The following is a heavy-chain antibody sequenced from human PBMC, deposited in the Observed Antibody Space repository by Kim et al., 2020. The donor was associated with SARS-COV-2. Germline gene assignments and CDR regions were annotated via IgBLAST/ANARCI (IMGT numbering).Heavy chain of an antibody. Sequence: SETLSPTCTVSGGSISSYYWSWIRQPPGKGLEWIGYIYYSGSTNYNPSLKSRVTISVDTSKNQFSLKLSSVTAADTAVYYCARRAGDYGSGSHFDYWGQGTLVTVSS. D-gene: IGHD3-10*01. J-gene: IGHJ4*02. CDR2: IYYSGST. V-gene: IGHV4-59*08. CDR1: GGSISSYY. CDR3: ARRAGDYGSGSHFDY.